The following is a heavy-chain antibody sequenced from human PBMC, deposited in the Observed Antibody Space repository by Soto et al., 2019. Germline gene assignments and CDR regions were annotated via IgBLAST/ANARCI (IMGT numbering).Heavy chain of an antibody. D-gene: IGHD3-3*01. V-gene: IGHV3-49*03. CDR1: GFTFGDYA. Sequence: GGSLRLSCTASGFTFGDYAMSWFRQAPGKGLEWVGFIRSKAYGGTTEYAASVKGRFTISRDDSKSIAYLQMNSLKTEDTAVYYCTRDRSHNYDFWSGYYATRWFDPWGQGTLVTVSS. J-gene: IGHJ5*02. CDR2: IRSKAYGGTT. CDR3: TRDRSHNYDFWSGYYATRWFDP.